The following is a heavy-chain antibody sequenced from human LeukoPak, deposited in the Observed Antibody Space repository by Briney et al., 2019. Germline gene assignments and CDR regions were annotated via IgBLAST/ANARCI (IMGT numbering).Heavy chain of an antibody. V-gene: IGHV3-48*03. J-gene: IGHJ3*02. Sequence: GGSLRLSCAASGFTFSSYEMNWVRQAPGKGLEWVSYISSSCSTIYYADSVKGRFTISRDNAKNSLYLQMNSLSAEDTAVYYCAREDYYDDLGYYPYDVFDMWGQGTMVTVSS. CDR1: GFTFSSYE. CDR2: ISSSCSTI. CDR3: AREDYYDDLGYYPYDVFDM. D-gene: IGHD3-22*01.